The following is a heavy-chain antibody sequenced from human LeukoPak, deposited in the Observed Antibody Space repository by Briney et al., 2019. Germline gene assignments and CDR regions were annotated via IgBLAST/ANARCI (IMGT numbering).Heavy chain of an antibody. CDR2: ISTTGSTT. CDR1: GFIFNNYA. V-gene: IGHV3-23*01. CDR3: ATYDLWTTYYTFQY. Sequence: GGSLRLSCAASGFIFNNYAMSLVRQAPGKGLEWVSSISTTGSTTYYADSVRGRFTISRDNSQNTLSLQMDSLTAADTAVYSCATYDLWTTYYTFQYWGQGTLVSVSS. D-gene: IGHD3-3*01. J-gene: IGHJ4*02.